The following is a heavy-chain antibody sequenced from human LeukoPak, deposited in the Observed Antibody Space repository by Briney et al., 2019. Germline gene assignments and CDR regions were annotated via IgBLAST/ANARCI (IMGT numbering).Heavy chain of an antibody. CDR3: ARFDYGDSAGRAGPLNF. V-gene: IGHV4-59*01. CDR2: RHYSGSF. Sequence: SETLSLTCTVSGGSISSYYWSWIRQPPGKGLEWIGYRHYSGSFNYSPSLKSRAIISLDTSQNQFSLRLSSVTAADTAVYYCARFDYGDSAGRAGPLNFWGQGTLVTVSS. CDR1: GGSISSYY. J-gene: IGHJ4*02. D-gene: IGHD4-17*01.